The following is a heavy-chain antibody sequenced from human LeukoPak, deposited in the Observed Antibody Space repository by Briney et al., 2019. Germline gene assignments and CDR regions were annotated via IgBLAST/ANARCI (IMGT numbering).Heavy chain of an antibody. CDR2: IYYSGST. Sequence: SETLSLTCTVSGGSISTSSSYWGWIRQPPGKGLEWIVSIYYSGSTYYNPSLKSRVTISVDTSKNQFSLKLSSVTAADTAVYYCARQRHSGGSADWFDPWGQGTLVTVSS. D-gene: IGHD3-10*01. J-gene: IGHJ5*02. CDR1: GGSISTSSSY. CDR3: ARQRHSGGSADWFDP. V-gene: IGHV4-39*01.